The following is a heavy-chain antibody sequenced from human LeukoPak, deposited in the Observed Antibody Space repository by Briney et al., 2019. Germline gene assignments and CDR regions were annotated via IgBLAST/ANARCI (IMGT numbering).Heavy chain of an antibody. CDR3: TRDLSLIVVVPAANFDY. CDR1: GFTFEDYA. D-gene: IGHD2-2*01. Sequence: GGSLILSCTASGFTFEDYAMSWFRQSPGKGRECVGFIRIKAYGGTTEYPASVKGRFTISRDDSKRIDYLQMTSLKTEDTAVYYCTRDLSLIVVVPAANFDYWGQGTLVTVSS. V-gene: IGHV3-49*03. CDR2: IRIKAYGGTT. J-gene: IGHJ4*02.